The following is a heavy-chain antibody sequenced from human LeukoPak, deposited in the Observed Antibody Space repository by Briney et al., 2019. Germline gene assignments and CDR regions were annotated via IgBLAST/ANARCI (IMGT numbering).Heavy chain of an antibody. CDR1: GGSISSSSYY. CDR3: ARPNWNGGYFDY. CDR2: IYYSGST. V-gene: IGHV4-39*01. J-gene: IGHJ4*02. Sequence: PSETLSLTCTVSGGSISSSSYYWGWIRQPPGKGLEWIGSIYYSGSTYYNPSLKSRVTISVDTSKNQFSLKLSSVTAADTAVYYCARPNWNGGYFDYWGQGTQVTVSS. D-gene: IGHD1-1*01.